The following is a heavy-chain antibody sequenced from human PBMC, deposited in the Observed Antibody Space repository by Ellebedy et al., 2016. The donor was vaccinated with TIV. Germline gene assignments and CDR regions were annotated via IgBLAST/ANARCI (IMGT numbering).Heavy chain of an antibody. CDR2: ISANGGTT. D-gene: IGHD3/OR15-3a*01. CDR3: ARRSTDFAFDS. CDR1: GFTFSTYP. J-gene: IGHJ4*02. Sequence: GESLKISCAASGFTFSTYPMNWVRQAPGKGLEWVSIISANGGTTYYADSVKGRFTISRDNSKNTLFLQMSSLRAEETAVYFCARRSTDFAFDSWGQGTLATVSS. V-gene: IGHV3-23*01.